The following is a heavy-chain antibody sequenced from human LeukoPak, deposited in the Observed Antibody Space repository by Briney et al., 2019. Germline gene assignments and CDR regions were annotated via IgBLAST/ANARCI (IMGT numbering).Heavy chain of an antibody. J-gene: IGHJ4*02. D-gene: IGHD4-17*01. V-gene: IGHV3-21*01. CDR1: GFTFSGYS. CDR3: ARSQFTSDYDGWINFDY. Sequence: GGSLRLSCAASGFTFSGYSMNWVRQAPGRGLEWVSCITSRSSYIYYADSMKGRFTISRDNAKNSLYLQMNSLRAEDTAIYFCARSQFTSDYDGWINFDYWGQGSLVTVSS. CDR2: ITSRSSYI.